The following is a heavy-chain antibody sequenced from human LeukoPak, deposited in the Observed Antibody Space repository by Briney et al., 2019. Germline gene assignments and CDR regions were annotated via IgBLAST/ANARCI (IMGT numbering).Heavy chain of an antibody. CDR3: ARASGQQLRDFDY. CDR1: GDSVSSNSAA. V-gene: IGHV6-1*01. J-gene: IGHJ4*02. D-gene: IGHD6-13*01. Sequence: SQTLSLTCAISGDSVSSNSAAWNWIRQSPSGGLEWLGRTYYRSKWYNDYAVSVKSRITINPDTSKNQFSLQLNSVTPEDTAVYYCARASGQQLRDFDYWGQGTLVTVSS. CDR2: TYYRSKWYN.